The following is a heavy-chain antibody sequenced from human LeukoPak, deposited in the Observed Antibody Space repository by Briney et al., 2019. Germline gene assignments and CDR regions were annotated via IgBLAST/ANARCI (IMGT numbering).Heavy chain of an antibody. Sequence: GGSLRLSCEASGFSFTNTWMSWVRQAPGKGLEWVSYILNSGTTTYYADSVKGRFTISRDNAKNSLYLQMNSLGAEDTGVYYCARDPPDYWGQGILVTVSS. J-gene: IGHJ4*02. CDR2: ILNSGTTT. CDR1: GFSFTNTW. CDR3: ARDPPDY. V-gene: IGHV3-11*04.